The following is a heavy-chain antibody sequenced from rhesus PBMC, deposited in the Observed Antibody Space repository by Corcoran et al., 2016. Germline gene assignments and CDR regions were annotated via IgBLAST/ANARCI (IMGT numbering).Heavy chain of an antibody. CDR2: IKPSDSKT. CDR1: GYSFTSYW. CDR3: AKEARIGLFDY. Sequence: EVQLVQSGAEVKRPGESLKISCKTSGYSFTSYWIRWVRQMHGKGLEWRGAIKPSDSKTRYSPSFQGQVTISADKSISTTYLQWSSLKASDSATYYCAKEARIGLFDYWGQGVLVTVSS. V-gene: IGHV5-2*01. J-gene: IGHJ4*01.